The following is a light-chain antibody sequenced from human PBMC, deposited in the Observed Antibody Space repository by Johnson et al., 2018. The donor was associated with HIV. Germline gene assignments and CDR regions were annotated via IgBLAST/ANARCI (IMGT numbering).Light chain of an antibody. CDR2: DNN. V-gene: IGLV1-51*01. J-gene: IGLJ1*01. CDR1: SSNIGNNY. Sequence: QPVLTQPPSVSAAPGQKVTISCSGSSSNIGNNYVSWYQQLPGTAPKLLIYDNNNRPSGIPGRFSGSKSGPSATLGITGLQTGDEADYYCGTWDSSPTSYVFGAGTKVTVL. CDR3: GTWDSSPTSYV.